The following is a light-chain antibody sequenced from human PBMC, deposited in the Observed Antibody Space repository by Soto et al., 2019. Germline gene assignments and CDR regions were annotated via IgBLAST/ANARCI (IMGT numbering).Light chain of an antibody. CDR1: QSVGNN. Sequence: YQNTLCVSRGERATLSFRASQSVGNNLAWYRQKSGQAPRLLIYGASTRATGIPARFSGSGSGTEFTLAVERLQFNDFAVHMCAQYRNWPLTFGGGTKVDIK. V-gene: IGKV3-15*01. CDR3: AQYRNWPLT. J-gene: IGKJ4*01. CDR2: GAS.